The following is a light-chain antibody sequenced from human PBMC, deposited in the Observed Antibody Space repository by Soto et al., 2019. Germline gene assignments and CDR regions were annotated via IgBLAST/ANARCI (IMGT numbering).Light chain of an antibody. CDR2: KAS. Sequence: DIQMTQSPSTLSASVGDRVTITCRASQNLNNWLAWFQQKPGKAPTLLIYKASGLESGAPSRFSGSGSGTEFKLTISGLQPDDVSTYYCQPYYSYPWTFGQGTKVESK. V-gene: IGKV1-5*03. CDR3: QPYYSYPWT. J-gene: IGKJ1*01. CDR1: QNLNNW.